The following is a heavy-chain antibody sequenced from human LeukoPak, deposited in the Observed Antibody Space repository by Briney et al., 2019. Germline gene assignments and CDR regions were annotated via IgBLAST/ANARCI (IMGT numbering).Heavy chain of an antibody. Sequence: ASVKVFCKASGYTFTGYYMHWVRQAPGQGLEWMGWINPNSGGTNYAQKFRGRVTMTRDTSISTAYMELSRLRSDDTAVYYCARVSSSSSSDYWGQGTLVTVSS. CDR1: GYTFTGYY. CDR2: INPNSGGT. CDR3: ARVSSSSSSDY. D-gene: IGHD6-6*01. V-gene: IGHV1-2*02. J-gene: IGHJ4*02.